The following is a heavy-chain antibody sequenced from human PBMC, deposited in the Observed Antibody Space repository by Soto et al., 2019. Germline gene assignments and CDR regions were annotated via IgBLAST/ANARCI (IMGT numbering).Heavy chain of an antibody. CDR1: GGSISSGGYY. D-gene: IGHD2-2*01. CDR3: ARVRGIQLRGWFDP. CDR2: IYHSGTT. J-gene: IGHJ5*02. Sequence: QVQLQESGPGLVKPSQTLSLTCTVSGGSISSGGYYWSWIRQHPGKGLEWIGYIYHSGTTYYHTSLKSRVTISVDTSKNQFSRKLTSVTVADTAVYYCARVRGIQLRGWFDPWGQGTLVTVSS. V-gene: IGHV4-31*03.